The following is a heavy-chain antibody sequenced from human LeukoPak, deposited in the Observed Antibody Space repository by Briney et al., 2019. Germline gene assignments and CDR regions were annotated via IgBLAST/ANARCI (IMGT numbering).Heavy chain of an antibody. CDR2: IYYSGRT. D-gene: IGHD6-13*01. V-gene: IGHV4-39*01. J-gene: IGHJ4*02. CDR3: ARHVYSSSWFDY. CDR1: GGSISSSSHY. Sequence: PSETLSLTCTVSGGSISSSSHYWGWIRQPPGKGLEWIGSIYYSGRTYYNPSLKSRVTISVETSKNQLSLKLSSVTAADTAVYYCARHVYSSSWFDYWGQGTLVTVSS.